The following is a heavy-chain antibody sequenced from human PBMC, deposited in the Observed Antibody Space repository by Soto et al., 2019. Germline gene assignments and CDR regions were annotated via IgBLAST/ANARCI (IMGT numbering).Heavy chain of an antibody. D-gene: IGHD3-10*01. CDR3: ATGFNYYGAGTWKVKF. Sequence: QVLLQESGPGLVKPSETLSLTCSVSGGSIRSYYWSWIRQPPGKRLGCIRYISYSGTTNYNPSLTRRRTISVDTTRNQFSLNVRSVTADNTAVFYCATGFNYYGAGTWKVKFWGRGTLVAVSA. V-gene: IGHV4-59*01. CDR2: ISYSGTT. CDR1: GGSIRSYY. J-gene: IGHJ1*01.